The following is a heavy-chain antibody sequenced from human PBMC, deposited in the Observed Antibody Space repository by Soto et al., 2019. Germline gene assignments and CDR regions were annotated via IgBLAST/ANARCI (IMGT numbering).Heavy chain of an antibody. J-gene: IGHJ4*02. CDR3: ARDRVYTGGSDADY. CDR1: GYTFSNYA. D-gene: IGHD2-8*02. Sequence: TVRVSCKTSGYTFSNYAISWVRQAPGQGLEWMGWINTGSGYTNYAHDRVTMTKDASTYTAYLEVTSLRSDDTAIYYCARDRVYTGGSDADYWGQGTMVNVSS. V-gene: IGHV1-18*01. CDR2: INTGSGYT.